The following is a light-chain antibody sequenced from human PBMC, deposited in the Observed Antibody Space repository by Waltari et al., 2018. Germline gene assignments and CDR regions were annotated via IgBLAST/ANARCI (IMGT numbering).Light chain of an antibody. Sequence: EIVLTQSPGTLSLSPGERATLSCRASQGVGKYLAWYQQRHGQAPRLLIYHTSIRATGIPDRFSGRGYGTDFSLTISRLEPEDFAVYFCQKYDFLPATFGQGTTVEIK. CDR3: QKYDFLPAT. CDR2: HTS. V-gene: IGKV3-20*01. CDR1: QGVGKY. J-gene: IGKJ1*01.